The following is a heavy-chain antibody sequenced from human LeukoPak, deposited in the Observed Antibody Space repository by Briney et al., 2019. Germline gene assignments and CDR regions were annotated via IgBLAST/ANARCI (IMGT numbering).Heavy chain of an antibody. CDR3: ARESGWTADY. CDR2: ISSSISNT. CDR1: GFTFSFYS. Sequence: QPGGSLRLSCAASGFTFSFYSMNWVRQAPGKGLEWVSYISSSISNTHYADSVKGRFTLSRDNAKNSLYLQMNSLRDEDTAVYFCARESGWTADYWGQGTLVTVSS. J-gene: IGHJ4*02. D-gene: IGHD6-19*01. V-gene: IGHV3-48*02.